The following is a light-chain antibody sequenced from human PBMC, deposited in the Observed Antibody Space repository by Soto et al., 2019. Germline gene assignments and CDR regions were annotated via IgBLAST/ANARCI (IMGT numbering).Light chain of an antibody. Sequence: QSALTQPPSASGSPGQSVTISCTGTSSDVGAYKYVSWYQQYPGKAPKLMIYEVSKRPSGVPDRFSGSKSGNTASLTISGLQAEDEADYYCSSYTSSSTWVFGGGTQLTVL. J-gene: IGLJ3*02. CDR2: EVS. V-gene: IGLV2-8*01. CDR1: SSDVGAYKY. CDR3: SSYTSSSTWV.